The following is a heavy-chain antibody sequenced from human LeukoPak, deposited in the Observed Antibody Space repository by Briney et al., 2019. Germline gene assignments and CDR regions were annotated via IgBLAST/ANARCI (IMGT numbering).Heavy chain of an antibody. CDR1: GGTFSSYA. CDR2: IIPIFGTA. CDR3: ARAVEMATINEVPRESFDY. D-gene: IGHD5-24*01. Sequence: AASVNVSCKASGGTFSSYAISWVRQALGQGLEWMGGIIPIFGTANYAQKFQGRVTITADESTSTAYMELSSLRSEDTAVYYCARAVEMATINEVPRESFDYWAREPWSPSPQ. V-gene: IGHV1-69*13. J-gene: IGHJ4*02.